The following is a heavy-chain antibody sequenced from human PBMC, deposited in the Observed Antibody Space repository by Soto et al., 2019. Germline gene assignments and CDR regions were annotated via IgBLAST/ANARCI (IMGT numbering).Heavy chain of an antibody. CDR2: IYHSGST. J-gene: IGHJ4*02. CDR1: GGSISSYY. V-gene: IGHV4-59*12. CDR3: ARDYYDILTGNRIFDY. D-gene: IGHD3-9*01. Sequence: PSETLSLTCTVSGGSISSYYWSWIRQPPGKGLEWIGYIYHSGSTYYNPSLKSRVTISVDRSKNQFSLKLSSVTAADTAVYYCARDYYDILTGNRIFDYWGQGTLVTVSS.